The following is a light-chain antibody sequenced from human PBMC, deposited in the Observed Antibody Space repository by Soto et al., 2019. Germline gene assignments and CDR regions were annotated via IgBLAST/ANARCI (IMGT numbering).Light chain of an antibody. CDR2: AAS. J-gene: IGKJ5*01. V-gene: IGKV3-15*01. CDR3: QQYNNWPPIT. CDR1: QSVSSN. Sequence: EVVMSQSPATLSVSPGERATLSCRASQSVSSNLAWYQQKPGQAPRLLIYAASSRATGIPARFSGSGSETEFTLTISSLQSEDFAVYYCQQYNNWPPITFGQGTLLEV.